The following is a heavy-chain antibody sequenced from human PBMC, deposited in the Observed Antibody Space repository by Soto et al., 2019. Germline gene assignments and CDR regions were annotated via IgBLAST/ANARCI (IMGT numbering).Heavy chain of an antibody. J-gene: IGHJ4*02. CDR1: GYTFTNFA. CDR2: INAGNGNT. Sequence: EASVKVSCKASGYTFTNFAMHWVRQAPGQRLEWMGWINAGNGNTKYSQKFQGRVTITRDTSASTAYMELSSLRSEDTAVYYCARPPYYYDSSGYDYWGQGTLVTVSS. CDR3: ARPPYYYDSSGYDY. D-gene: IGHD3-22*01. V-gene: IGHV1-3*01.